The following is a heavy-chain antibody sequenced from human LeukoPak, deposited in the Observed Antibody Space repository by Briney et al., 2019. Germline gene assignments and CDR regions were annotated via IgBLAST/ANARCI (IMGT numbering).Heavy chain of an antibody. CDR3: ARGLYYYPVDY. Sequence: PSETLSLTCAVYGGSFSGYYWSWIRQPPGKGLEWIGYIYYSGSTNYNPSLKSRVTISVDTSKNQFSLKLSSVTAADTAVYYCARGLYYYPVDYWGQGTLVTVSS. V-gene: IGHV4-59*01. CDR1: GGSFSGYY. CDR2: IYYSGST. J-gene: IGHJ4*02. D-gene: IGHD3-22*01.